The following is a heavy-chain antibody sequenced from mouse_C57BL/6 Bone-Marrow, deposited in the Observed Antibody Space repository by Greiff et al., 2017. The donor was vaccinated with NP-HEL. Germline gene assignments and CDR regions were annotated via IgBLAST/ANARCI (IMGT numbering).Heavy chain of an antibody. CDR3: ATPYDYATY. Sequence: EVQLQESGPVLVKPGASVKMSCKASGYTFTDYYMNWVKQSHGKSLEWIGVINPYNGGTSYNQKFKGKATLTVDKSSSTAYMELNSLTSEDSAVYYCATPYDYATYWGQGTLVTVSA. CDR2: INPYNGGT. D-gene: IGHD2-4*01. V-gene: IGHV1-19*01. CDR1: GYTFTDYY. J-gene: IGHJ3*01.